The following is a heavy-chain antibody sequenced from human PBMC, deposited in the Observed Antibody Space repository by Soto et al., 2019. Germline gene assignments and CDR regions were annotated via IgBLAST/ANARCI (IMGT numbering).Heavy chain of an antibody. CDR1: GFTFSSYG. Sequence: EVHLVESGGGLVQSGGSLRLSCAASGFTFSSYGMNWVRQAPGKGLEWLSYISSHSDPIYYADSVRGRFTVSRDNAMNSLYLQMNTLRAEDTAVYYCARVFYGSGNYYFDYWGQGTLVTVSS. V-gene: IGHV3-48*01. D-gene: IGHD3-10*01. CDR3: ARVFYGSGNYYFDY. CDR2: ISSHSDPI. J-gene: IGHJ4*02.